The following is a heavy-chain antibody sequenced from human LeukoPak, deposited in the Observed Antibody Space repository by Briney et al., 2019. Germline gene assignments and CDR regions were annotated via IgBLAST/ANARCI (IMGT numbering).Heavy chain of an antibody. CDR2: INPNSGGT. V-gene: IGHV1-2*02. Sequence: ASVKVSCKASGYTFTGYYMHWVRQAPGQGLEWMGWINPNSGGTNYAQKFQGRVTMTRDTSISTAYMELSRLRSDDTAVYYCARDGVEDSYGYGPLEFDYWGQGTLVTVSS. D-gene: IGHD5-18*01. CDR1: GYTFTGYY. CDR3: ARDGVEDSYGYGPLEFDY. J-gene: IGHJ4*02.